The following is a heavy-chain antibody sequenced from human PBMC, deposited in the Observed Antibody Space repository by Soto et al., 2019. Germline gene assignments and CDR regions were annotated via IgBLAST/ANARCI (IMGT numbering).Heavy chain of an antibody. CDR3: ARGSVWLSSSGDWGGDYYYGMDV. D-gene: IGHD6-13*01. CDR1: GGTFSIYA. V-gene: IGHV1-69*13. Sequence: SVKVSCKASGGTFSIYAISWVLQAPGQGLEWMGGIIPIFGTANYAQKFQGRVTITADESTSTAYMELSSLRSEDTAVYYCARGSVWLSSSGDWGGDYYYGMDVWGQGTTVTVAS. CDR2: IIPIFGTA. J-gene: IGHJ6*01.